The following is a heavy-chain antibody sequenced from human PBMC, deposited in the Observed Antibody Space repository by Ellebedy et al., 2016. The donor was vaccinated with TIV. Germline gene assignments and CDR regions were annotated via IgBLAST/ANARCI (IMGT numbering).Heavy chain of an antibody. CDR2: IYYSGST. J-gene: IGHJ6*02. V-gene: IGHV4-39*07. CDR3: AVGYCSSTSCYGGDYYYYGMDV. D-gene: IGHD2-2*01. Sequence: SETLSLXXTVSGGSISSSSYYWGWIRQPPGKGLEWIGSIYYSGSTNYNPSLKSRVTISVDTSKNQFSLKLSSVTAADTAVYYCAVGYCSSTSCYGGDYYYYGMDVWGQGTTVTVSS. CDR1: GGSISSSSYY.